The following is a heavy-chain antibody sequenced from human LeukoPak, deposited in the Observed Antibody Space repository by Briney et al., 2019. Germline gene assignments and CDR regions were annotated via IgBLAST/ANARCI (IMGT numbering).Heavy chain of an antibody. J-gene: IGHJ4*02. CDR1: GGSVSSDSYF. V-gene: IGHV4-61*01. Sequence: SETLSLTCTVSGGSVSSDSYFWTWIRQPPGKGLEWIGYSYYSGSTNYNPSLKSRVTISLDTSKSQNSLKLSSVTAADTAVYYCARGQRRLQDYWGQGTLVTVSS. CDR3: ARGQRRLQDY. CDR2: SYYSGST.